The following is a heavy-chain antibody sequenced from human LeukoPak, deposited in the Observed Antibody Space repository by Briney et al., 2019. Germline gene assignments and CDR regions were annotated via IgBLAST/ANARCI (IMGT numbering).Heavy chain of an antibody. V-gene: IGHV1-69*05. D-gene: IGHD6-6*01. CDR1: GGTFSSYA. J-gene: IGHJ4*02. CDR3: AWSIAARPDDYFDY. CDR2: IIPIFGTA. Sequence: ASVKVSCKASGGTFSSYAISWVRQAPGQGLEWMGGIIPIFGTANYAQKFQGRVTITTDESTSTAYMELSSLRSEDTAVYYCAWSIAARPDDYFDYWGQGTLVTVSS.